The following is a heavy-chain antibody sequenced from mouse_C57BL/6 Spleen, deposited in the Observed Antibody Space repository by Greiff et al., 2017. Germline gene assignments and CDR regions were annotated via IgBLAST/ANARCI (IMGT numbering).Heavy chain of an antibody. Sequence: QVQLQQSGPELVKPGASVKISCKASGYAFSSSWMNWVKQRPGKGLEWIGRIYPGDGDTNYNGKFKGKATLTADKSSSTAYMQRSSQTAEDSAVYFCARETGTNYFDYWGQGTTLTVSA. CDR2: IYPGDGDT. J-gene: IGHJ2*01. CDR3: ARETGTNYFDY. V-gene: IGHV1-82*01. CDR1: GYAFSSSW. D-gene: IGHD4-1*01.